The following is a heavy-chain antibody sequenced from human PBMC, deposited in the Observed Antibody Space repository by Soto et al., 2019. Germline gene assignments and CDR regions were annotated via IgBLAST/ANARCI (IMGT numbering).Heavy chain of an antibody. CDR2: MNPNSGNT. V-gene: IGHV1-8*01. J-gene: IGHJ6*03. D-gene: IGHD3-3*01. Sequence: QVQLVQSGAEVKKPGASVKVSCKASGYTFTSYDINWVRQATGQGLEWMGWMNPNSGNTGYAQKFQGRVTMTRNTSISTAYMELSNMRSEDTAVYYCARASPKVPIFGVGPGRGTYYYYSMDVWGKGTTVTVSS. CDR3: ARASPKVPIFGVGPGRGTYYYYSMDV. CDR1: GYTFTSYD.